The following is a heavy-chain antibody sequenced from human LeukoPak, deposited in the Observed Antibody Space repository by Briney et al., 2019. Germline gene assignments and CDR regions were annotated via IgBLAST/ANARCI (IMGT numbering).Heavy chain of an antibody. Sequence: ASVKVSCKASGYTFTSYDINWVRQATGQGLEWMGWMNPNNDNTGYAQKFQGRVSMTSNTSMYTAYMELSSLKSDDTAVYFCARRYSTALYDNGMDVWGQGTTVTVSS. CDR3: ARRYSTALYDNGMDV. V-gene: IGHV1-8*01. CDR1: GYTFTSYD. D-gene: IGHD5-12*01. J-gene: IGHJ6*02. CDR2: MNPNNDNT.